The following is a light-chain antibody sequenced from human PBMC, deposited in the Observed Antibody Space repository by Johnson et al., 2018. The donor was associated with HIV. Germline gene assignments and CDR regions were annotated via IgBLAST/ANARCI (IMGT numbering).Light chain of an antibody. CDR1: SSNIGYNY. CDR2: DNN. CDR3: GTWDSSLSAYV. Sequence: QAVLTQPPSVSAAPGQKVTISCSGSSSNIGYNYVSWYQQLPGTSPKLLIYDNNKRPSGIPDRFSGSKSGTSATLGITGLQTGDEADYYCGTWDSSLSAYVLATATKVTVL. V-gene: IGLV1-51*01. J-gene: IGLJ1*01.